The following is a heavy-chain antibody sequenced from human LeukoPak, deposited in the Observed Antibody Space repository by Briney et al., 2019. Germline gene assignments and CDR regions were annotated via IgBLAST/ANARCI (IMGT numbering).Heavy chain of an antibody. CDR2: IIPIFGTA. V-gene: IGHV1-69*13. CDR3: ARGDSSGYLYYFDY. CDR1: GGTSSSYA. Sequence: ASVKVSCKASGGTSSSYAISWVRQAPGQGLEWMGGIIPIFGTANYAQKFQGRVTITADESTSTAYMELSSLRSEDTAVYYCARGDSSGYLYYFDYWGQGTLVTVSS. D-gene: IGHD3-22*01. J-gene: IGHJ4*02.